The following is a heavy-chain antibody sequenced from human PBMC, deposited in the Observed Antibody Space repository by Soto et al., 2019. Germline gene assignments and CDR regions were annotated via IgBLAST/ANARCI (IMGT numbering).Heavy chain of an antibody. D-gene: IGHD2-8*01. CDR2: ISGSGGST. CDR1: GFTFSSYA. Sequence: EVQLLESGGGLVQPGGSLRLSCAASGFTFSSYAMSWVRQAPGKGLEWVSAISGSGGSTYYADSVKGRVTISRDNSKNTLYLQMNSLRAEDTAVYYCANSPPCTNGVCPPIPMASWGQGTLVTVSS. CDR3: ANSPPCTNGVCPPIPMAS. J-gene: IGHJ5*02. V-gene: IGHV3-23*01.